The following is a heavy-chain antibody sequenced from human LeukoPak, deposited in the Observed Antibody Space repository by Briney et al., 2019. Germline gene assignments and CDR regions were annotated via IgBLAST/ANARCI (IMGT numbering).Heavy chain of an antibody. CDR3: ARGETYYYGSGKNYYYYYMDV. CDR1: GGSISSGGYS. V-gene: IGHV4-30-4*07. D-gene: IGHD3-10*01. J-gene: IGHJ6*03. Sequence: PSETLSLTCAVSGGSISSGGYSWSWIRQPPGKGLEWIGYIYYSGSTYYNPSLESRITISLDTSKNHFSLHLNSVTAADTAVYYCARGETYYYGSGKNYYYYYMDVWGKGTTVTVSS. CDR2: IYYSGST.